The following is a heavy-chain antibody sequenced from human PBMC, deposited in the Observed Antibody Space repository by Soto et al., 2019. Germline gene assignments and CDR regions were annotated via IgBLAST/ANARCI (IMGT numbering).Heavy chain of an antibody. V-gene: IGHV3-30*18. CDR2: ISYDGTNK. Sequence: QVQLVESGGGVVQPGRSLRLSCAASGFTFSSYGMHWVRQAPGNGLELVSVISYDGTNKYYADSVKGRFTISRDYSKHAVYLQMNSLRAEDKAVYYCAKDQEQWMVRYYYYMDVWGKGTTVTVSS. J-gene: IGHJ6*03. CDR1: GFTFSSYG. D-gene: IGHD6-19*01. CDR3: AKDQEQWMVRYYYYMDV.